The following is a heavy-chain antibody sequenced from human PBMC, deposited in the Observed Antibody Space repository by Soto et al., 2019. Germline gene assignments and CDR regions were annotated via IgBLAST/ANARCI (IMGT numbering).Heavy chain of an antibody. Sequence: GGSLRLSCAASGFTFSSYSMNWVRQAPGKGLEWVSYISSSSSTIYYADSVKGRFPISRDNAKNSLYLQMNSLRDEDTAVYYCARPPPGKWDPDGGIDYWGQGTLVTVSS. CDR3: ARPPPGKWDPDGGIDY. CDR2: ISSSSSTI. CDR1: GFTFSSYS. V-gene: IGHV3-48*02. D-gene: IGHD1-26*01. J-gene: IGHJ4*02.